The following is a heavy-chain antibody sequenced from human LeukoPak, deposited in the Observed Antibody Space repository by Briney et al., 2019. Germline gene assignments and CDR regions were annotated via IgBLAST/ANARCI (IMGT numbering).Heavy chain of an antibody. D-gene: IGHD2/OR15-2a*01. J-gene: IGHJ4*02. CDR2: IKQDGSEK. V-gene: IGHV3-7*01. Sequence: GGSLRLSCAASGFTFSSYWMSWVRQAPGKGLEWVANIKQDGSEKYYEDSVKGRFTISRDNAKNSLYLQMDSLRAEDTAVYYCARPIRNSGFPFDYWGQGTLVTVSS. CDR1: GFTFSSYW. CDR3: ARPIRNSGFPFDY.